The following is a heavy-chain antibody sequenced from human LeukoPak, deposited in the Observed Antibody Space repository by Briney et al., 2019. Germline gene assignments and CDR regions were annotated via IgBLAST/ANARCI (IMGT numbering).Heavy chain of an antibody. Sequence: SQTLSLTCAISGDIVSINSAAWNWIRQSPARGLEWLGRTYQRSKWYNDYAVSVKSRITINPDISKNQFSLQLNSVTPEDTAVYYCARSPSPYRRGWYFDYWGQGTLVTVSS. CDR2: TYQRSKWYN. V-gene: IGHV6-1*01. CDR3: ARSPSPYRRGWYFDY. CDR1: GDIVSINSAA. J-gene: IGHJ4*02. D-gene: IGHD6-19*01.